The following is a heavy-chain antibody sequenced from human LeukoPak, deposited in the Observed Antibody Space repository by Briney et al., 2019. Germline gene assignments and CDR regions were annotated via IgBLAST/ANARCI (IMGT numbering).Heavy chain of an antibody. CDR3: ARDRNSGYEFDY. CDR2: IHFSGST. J-gene: IGHJ4*02. V-gene: IGHV4-30-4*01. D-gene: IGHD5-12*01. Sequence: SETLSLTCTVSGVSIRNGNYYWSWIRQPPGKGLEWIGNIHFSGSTDYNPSLRSRVSISVDMSKNQFSLNLNSVTAADTAVYYCARDRNSGYEFDYWGQGTLVTVSS. CDR1: GVSIRNGNYY.